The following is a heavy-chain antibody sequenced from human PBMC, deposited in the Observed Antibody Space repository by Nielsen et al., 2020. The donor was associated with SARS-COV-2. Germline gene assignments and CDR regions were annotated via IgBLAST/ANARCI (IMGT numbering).Heavy chain of an antibody. CDR3: ARTPFLEWFEATTYYMDV. V-gene: IGHV4-31*02. J-gene: IGHJ6*03. CDR2: IYYSGST. D-gene: IGHD3-3*02. Sequence: PGKGLEWIGYIYYSGSTYYNPSLKSRVTISVDTSKNQFSLKLSSVTAADTAVYYCARTPFLEWFEATTYYMDVWGKGTTVTVSS.